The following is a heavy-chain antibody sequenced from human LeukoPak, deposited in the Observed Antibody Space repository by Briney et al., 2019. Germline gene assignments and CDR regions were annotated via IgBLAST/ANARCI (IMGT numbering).Heavy chain of an antibody. J-gene: IGHJ6*04. Sequence: ASVKVSCKASGGTFSSYAISWVRQAPGQGLEWMGGIIPIFGTANYAQKFQGRVTITADKSTSTAYMELSSLRSEDTAVYYCASSCRSGYYYYGMDVWGEGTTVTVSS. CDR1: GGTFSSYA. CDR3: ASSCRSGYYYYGMDV. D-gene: IGHD6-6*01. V-gene: IGHV1-69*06. CDR2: IIPIFGTA.